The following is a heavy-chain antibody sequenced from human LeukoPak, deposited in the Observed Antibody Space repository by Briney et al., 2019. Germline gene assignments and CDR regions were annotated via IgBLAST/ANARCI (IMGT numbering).Heavy chain of an antibody. CDR3: AKIDRWRLRLGELSFDY. D-gene: IGHD3-16*02. Sequence: GGSLRLSCAASGFTFSSYSMNWVRQAPGKGLGWVSAISGSGGSTYYADSVKGRFTISRDNSKNTLYLQMNSLRAEDTAVYYCAKIDRWRLRLGELSFDYWGQGTLVTVSS. J-gene: IGHJ4*02. CDR1: GFTFSSYS. CDR2: ISGSGGST. V-gene: IGHV3-23*01.